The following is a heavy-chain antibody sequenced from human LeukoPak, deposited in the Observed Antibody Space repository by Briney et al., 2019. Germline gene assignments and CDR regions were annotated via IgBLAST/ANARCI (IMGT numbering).Heavy chain of an antibody. V-gene: IGHV3-30*14. Sequence: AWRSLRLSCAASGFTFSTYAMHWVRQAPGKGLEWLAVVSLDGSNEYYADSVEGRFTVSRDNSNSSLYLELNRLRVEDTATYYCARPPDMVRGIVVPAVNFFDYWGQGTLVTVSS. CDR2: VSLDGSNE. J-gene: IGHJ4*02. D-gene: IGHD3-10*01. CDR1: GFTFSTYA. CDR3: ARPPDMVRGIVVPAVNFFDY.